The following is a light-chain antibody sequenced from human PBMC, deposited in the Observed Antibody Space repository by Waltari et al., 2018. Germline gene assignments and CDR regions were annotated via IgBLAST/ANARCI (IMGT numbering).Light chain of an antibody. CDR3: QQSYSIPWT. V-gene: IGKV1-39*01. CDR1: QSISSY. Sequence: DIQMTQSPSSLSASVGDRVTITCRASQSISSYLNWYQQKQGKAPKVLIYAASSLQSGVPSRFSGSGSGTDFTLTISSLQPEDFATYFCQQSYSIPWTFGQGTKVEIK. J-gene: IGKJ1*01. CDR2: AAS.